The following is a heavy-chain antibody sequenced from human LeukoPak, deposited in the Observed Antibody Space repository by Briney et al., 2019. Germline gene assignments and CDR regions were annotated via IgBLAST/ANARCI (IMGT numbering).Heavy chain of an antibody. CDR2: IKQDGSEK. Sequence: GGSLRLSCAASGFTFSSYWMSWVRQAPGKGLEWVANIKQDGSEKYYVDSVKGRFTISRDNAKNSLYLQMNSLRAEDTAVYYCASGLRYFAPVDAFDIWGQGTMVTVSS. V-gene: IGHV3-7*01. CDR3: ASGLRYFAPVDAFDI. J-gene: IGHJ3*02. CDR1: GFTFSSYW. D-gene: IGHD3-9*01.